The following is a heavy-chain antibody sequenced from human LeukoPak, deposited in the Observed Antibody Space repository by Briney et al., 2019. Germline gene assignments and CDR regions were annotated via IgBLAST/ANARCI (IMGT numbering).Heavy chain of an antibody. D-gene: IGHD6-25*01. CDR3: ASSSGDY. CDR1: GFTFSSYS. CDR2: ISSSSSTI. V-gene: IGHV3-48*01. Sequence: GGSLRLSCAASGFTFSSYSMNWVRQAPGKGLEWVSYISSSSSTIYYADSAKGRFTISRDNAKNSLYLQMNSLRAEDTAVYYCASSSGDYWGQGTLVTVS. J-gene: IGHJ4*02.